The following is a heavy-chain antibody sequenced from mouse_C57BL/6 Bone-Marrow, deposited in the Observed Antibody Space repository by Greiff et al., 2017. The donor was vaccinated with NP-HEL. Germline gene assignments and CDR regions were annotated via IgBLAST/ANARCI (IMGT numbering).Heavy chain of an antibody. J-gene: IGHJ2*01. CDR2: IDPSDSYT. Sequence: VQLQQPGAELVRPGTSVKLSCKASGYTFTSYWMHWVKQRPGQGLEWIGVIDPSDSYTNYNQKFKGKATLTVDTSSSTAYMQLSSLTSEDSAVYYCARGGHYWGQGTTLTVS. V-gene: IGHV1-59*01. CDR1: GYTFTSYW. CDR3: ARGGHY.